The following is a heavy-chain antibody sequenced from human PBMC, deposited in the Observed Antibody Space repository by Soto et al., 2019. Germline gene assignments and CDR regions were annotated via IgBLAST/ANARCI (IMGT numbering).Heavy chain of an antibody. CDR1: GYTFTNYY. V-gene: IGHV1-69*13. CDR3: ASLCGYSYVQDAFDI. D-gene: IGHD5-18*01. J-gene: IGHJ3*02. CDR2: IIPIFGTA. Sequence: SVKVSCKTSGYTFTNYYMHWVRQAPGQGLEWMGGIIPIFGTANYAQKFQGRVTITADESTSTAYMELSSLRSEDTAVYYCASLCGYSYVQDAFDIWGQGTMVTVSS.